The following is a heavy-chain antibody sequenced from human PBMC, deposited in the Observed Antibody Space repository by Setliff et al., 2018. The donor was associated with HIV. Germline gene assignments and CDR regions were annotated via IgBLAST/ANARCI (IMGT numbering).Heavy chain of an antibody. CDR2: IYHSGST. CDR3: ARDAPTVHANGWFDP. D-gene: IGHD2-8*01. Sequence: SETLSLTCAVSGYSISSGFYWDWIRQPPGKGLEWIGSIYHSGSTYYNPSLRSRVTISVDTSKNQFSLKLSSVTAADTAVYYCARDAPTVHANGWFDPWGQGTLVTVSS. J-gene: IGHJ5*02. V-gene: IGHV4-38-2*02. CDR1: GYSISSGFY.